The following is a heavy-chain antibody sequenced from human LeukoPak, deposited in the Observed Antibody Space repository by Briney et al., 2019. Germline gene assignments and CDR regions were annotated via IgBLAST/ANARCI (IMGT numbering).Heavy chain of an antibody. CDR2: ISYDGSNK. Sequence: GRSLRLSCAASGFTFSSYAMHWVRQAPGKGLEWVAVISYDGSNKYYADSVKGRFTISRDNAKNSLYLQMNSLRAEDTALYYCAKLGYCSGGSCSGDAFDIWGQGTMVTVSS. CDR3: AKLGYCSGGSCSGDAFDI. CDR1: GFTFSSYA. D-gene: IGHD2-15*01. J-gene: IGHJ3*02. V-gene: IGHV3-30-3*01.